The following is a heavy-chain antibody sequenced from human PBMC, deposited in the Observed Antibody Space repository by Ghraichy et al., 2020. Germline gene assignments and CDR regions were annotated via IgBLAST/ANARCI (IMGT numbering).Heavy chain of an antibody. D-gene: IGHD3-10*01. V-gene: IGHV4-30-2*01. CDR1: GGSISSGGYS. CDR2: IYHSGST. Sequence: TLSLTCAVSGGSISSGGYSWSWIRQPPGKGLEWIGYIYHSGSTYYNPSLKSRVTISVDRSKNQFSLKLSSVTAADTAVYYCARDRSVRGVHDAFDIWGQGTMVTVSS. CDR3: ARDRSVRGVHDAFDI. J-gene: IGHJ3*02.